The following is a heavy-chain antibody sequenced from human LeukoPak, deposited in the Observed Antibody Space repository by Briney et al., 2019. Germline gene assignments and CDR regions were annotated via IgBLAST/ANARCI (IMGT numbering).Heavy chain of an antibody. CDR2: FDPEDGEA. D-gene: IGHD3-9*01. CDR3: ATAEPTNYDILTGPPDV. CDR1: GYTLTELS. V-gene: IGHV1-24*01. J-gene: IGHJ6*04. Sequence: ASVKVSCKVSGYTLTELSMHWVRQAPGKGLEWMGGFDPEDGEAIYAQKFQGRVTMTEDTSTDTAYMELSSLRSEDTAVYYCATAEPTNYDILTGPPDVWGKGTTVTVSS.